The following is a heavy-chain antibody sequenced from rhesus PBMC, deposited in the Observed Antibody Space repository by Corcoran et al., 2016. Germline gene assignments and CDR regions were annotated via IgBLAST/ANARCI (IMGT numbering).Heavy chain of an antibody. CDR2: IGGISCSP. D-gene: IGHD2-21*01. CDR1: GGSISGYY. CDR3: ARCCSGDGCPLVHIDY. J-gene: IGHJ4*01. Sequence: QVQLQESGPGLVKPSETLSLTCAVSGGSISGYYWNWIRQPPGKGLEWIGYIGGISCSPPDNPSLKTRVTISPHTSKNQSSRRLTSVTAADSAVYYCARCCSGDGCPLVHIDYWGQGVLVTVSS. V-gene: IGHV4-165*02.